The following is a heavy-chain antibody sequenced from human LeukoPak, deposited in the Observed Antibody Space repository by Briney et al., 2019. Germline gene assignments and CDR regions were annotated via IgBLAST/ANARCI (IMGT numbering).Heavy chain of an antibody. V-gene: IGHV3-48*03. CDR3: ARAPGYSYGYSLDY. Sequence: GGSLRLSCAASGFTFSSYEMNWVRQAPGKGLEWVSYISSSGNTISYADSVKGRFTTSRDNAKNSLYLQMNSLRAEDTAVYYCARAPGYSYGYSLDYWGQGTLVTVSS. CDR2: ISSSGNTI. D-gene: IGHD5-18*01. J-gene: IGHJ4*02. CDR1: GFTFSSYE.